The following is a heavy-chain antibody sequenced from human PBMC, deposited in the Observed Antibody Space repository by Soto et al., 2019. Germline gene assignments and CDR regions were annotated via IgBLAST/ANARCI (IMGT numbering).Heavy chain of an antibody. CDR3: ARDGGGYSYGYYFDY. Sequence: DVQLVESGGGLVQPGGSLRLSCAASGITFINYWMTWVRQVPGKGLEWVANIKEDGSEKYFVDSVKGRFTISRDNARNSLYLQMNSLRAEDTAVYYCARDGGGYSYGYYFDYWGQGALVSVSS. J-gene: IGHJ4*02. CDR1: GITFINYW. D-gene: IGHD5-18*01. CDR2: IKEDGSEK. V-gene: IGHV3-7*05.